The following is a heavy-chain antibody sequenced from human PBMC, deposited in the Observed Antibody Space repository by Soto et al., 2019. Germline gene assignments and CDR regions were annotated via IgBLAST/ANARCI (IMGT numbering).Heavy chain of an antibody. V-gene: IGHV3-30*18. Sequence: GSLQLCCAGSGXTFSRYGMHWVRQAPGKGLEWEAVISYDGSNKYYADSVKGRFTISRDNSKNTLYLQMNSMRAEDTAVYYCAKDHAVVVVTAMNYWGQGTLATVS. D-gene: IGHD2-21*02. CDR2: ISYDGSNK. J-gene: IGHJ4*02. CDR1: GXTFSRYG. CDR3: AKDHAVVVVTAMNY.